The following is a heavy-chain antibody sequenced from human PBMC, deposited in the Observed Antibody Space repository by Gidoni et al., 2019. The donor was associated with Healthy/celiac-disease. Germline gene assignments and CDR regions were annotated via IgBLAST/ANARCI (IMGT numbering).Heavy chain of an antibody. D-gene: IGHD5-12*01. CDR3: AKDTLRDGYNSVPDY. CDR1: GFTFDDYA. V-gene: IGHV3-43D*03. CDR2: IIWDGGST. Sequence: EVQLVESGGVVVQPGGSLRLSCAASGFTFDDYAMHWVRQAPGKGLEWVSLIIWDGGSTYSSDSVKGRFTISRDNSKNSLYLQMNSLRAEDTALYYCAKDTLRDGYNSVPDYWGQGTLVTVSS. J-gene: IGHJ4*02.